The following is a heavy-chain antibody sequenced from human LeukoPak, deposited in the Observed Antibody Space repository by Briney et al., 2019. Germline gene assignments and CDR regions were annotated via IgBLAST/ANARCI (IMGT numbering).Heavy chain of an antibody. CDR3: ARDSARYSSSWYGWFDP. CDR2: ISSTGIYL. CDR1: GFTFSRYA. D-gene: IGHD6-13*01. J-gene: IGHJ5*02. Sequence: GGSLRLSCAASGFTFSRYAMNWVRQAPGKGLEWVSSISSTGIYLDYADSVKGRFTISRDNAKNSLYLQMNTLRAEDTAVYYCARDSARYSSSWYGWFDPWGQGTLVTVSS. V-gene: IGHV3-21*01.